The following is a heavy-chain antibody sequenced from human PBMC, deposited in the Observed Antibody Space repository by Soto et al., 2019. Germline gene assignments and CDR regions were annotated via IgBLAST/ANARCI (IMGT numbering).Heavy chain of an antibody. CDR2: IKQDGSEK. Sequence: PGGSLRLSCAASGFTFSSYWMSWVRQSPGKGLEWVANIKQDGSEKYYVDSVKGRFTISRDNAKNSLYLQMNSLRAEDTAVYYCASHYYDSMNDAFDIWGQGTMVTVSS. CDR3: ASHYYDSMNDAFDI. CDR1: GFTFSSYW. D-gene: IGHD3-22*01. V-gene: IGHV3-7*03. J-gene: IGHJ3*02.